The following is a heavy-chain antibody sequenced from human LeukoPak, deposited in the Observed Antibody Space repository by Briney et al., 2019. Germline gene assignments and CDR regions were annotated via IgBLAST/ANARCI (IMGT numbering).Heavy chain of an antibody. CDR2: IYTSGST. V-gene: IGHV4-4*07. J-gene: IGHJ6*03. CDR1: GGSISSCY. CDR3: AREAQLVRGNYYYYYMDV. D-gene: IGHD6-6*01. Sequence: PSETLSLTCTVSGGSISSCYWSWIRQPAGKGLEWIGRIYTSGSTNYNPSLKSRVTMSVDTSKNQFSLKLSSVTAADTAVYYCAREAQLVRGNYYYYYMDVWGKGTTVTVSS.